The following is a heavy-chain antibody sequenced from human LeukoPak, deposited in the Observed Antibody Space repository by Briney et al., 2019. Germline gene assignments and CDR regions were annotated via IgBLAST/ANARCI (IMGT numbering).Heavy chain of an antibody. J-gene: IGHJ5*02. D-gene: IGHD3-10*02. CDR3: ARDAVSMIGDDWFDP. CDR1: GFTFSSYG. Sequence: GGSLRLSCAASGFTFSSYGMHWVRQAPGKGLGWVAVISYDGSNKYYADSVKGRFTISRDNSKNTLYLQMNSLRAEDTAVYYCARDAVSMIGDDWFDPWGQGTLVTVSS. V-gene: IGHV3-30*03. CDR2: ISYDGSNK.